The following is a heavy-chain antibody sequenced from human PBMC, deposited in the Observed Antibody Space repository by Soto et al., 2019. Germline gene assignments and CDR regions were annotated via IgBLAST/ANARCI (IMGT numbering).Heavy chain of an antibody. CDR1: GFTFSASA. J-gene: IGHJ4*02. Sequence: GGSLRLSCATSGFTFSASAMHWVRQVSGKGLEWIARIRSKANNYATTYAPSVKGRFTISRDDSENTVYLQMNSLKTEDTAIYYCAKQIYGGNSWGQGALVTVSS. CDR3: AKQIYGGNS. CDR2: IRSKANNYAT. D-gene: IGHD2-21*02. V-gene: IGHV3-73*01.